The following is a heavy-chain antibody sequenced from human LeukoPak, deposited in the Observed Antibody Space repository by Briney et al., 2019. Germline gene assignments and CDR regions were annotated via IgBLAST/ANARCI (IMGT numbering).Heavy chain of an antibody. J-gene: IGHJ4*02. Sequence: PSETLSLTCAVYGGSFSGYYWSWIRQPPGKGLEWIGEINHSGSTNYNPSLKSRVTISVDTSKNQFSLKLSSVTAADTAVYYCAPRGFGELLFDYWGQGTLVTVSS. V-gene: IGHV4-34*01. CDR1: GGSFSGYY. CDR3: APRGFGELLFDY. CDR2: INHSGST. D-gene: IGHD3-10*01.